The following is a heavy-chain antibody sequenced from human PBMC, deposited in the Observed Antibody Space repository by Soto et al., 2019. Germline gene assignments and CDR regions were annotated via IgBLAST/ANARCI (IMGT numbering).Heavy chain of an antibody. D-gene: IGHD2-2*01. V-gene: IGHV3-30-3*01. J-gene: IGHJ6*02. CDR2: ISYDGSNK. CDR3: ARRGIVVVPAAHRNNYYYYGMDV. Sequence: GGSLRLSCAASGFTFSSYAMHWVRQAPGKGLEWVAVISYDGSNKYYADSVKGRFTISRDNSKNTLYLQMNSLRAEDTAVYYCARRGIVVVPAAHRNNYYYYGMDVWGQGTTVTVSS. CDR1: GFTFSSYA.